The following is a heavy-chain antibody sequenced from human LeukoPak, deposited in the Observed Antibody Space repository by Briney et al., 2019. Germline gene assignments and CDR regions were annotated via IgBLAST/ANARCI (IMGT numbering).Heavy chain of an antibody. CDR1: GFTFSSDG. D-gene: IGHD3-9*01. Sequence: GGSLRLSCAASGFTFSSDGMDWVRQAPGKGLEWVAVISYDGSNKYYADSVKGRFTISRDNSKNTLYLQMNSLRAEDTAVYYCANYSCFGGLRYSTWLFASSAFDIWGQGTMVTVSS. CDR2: ISYDGSNK. CDR3: ANYSCFGGLRYSTWLFASSAFDI. J-gene: IGHJ3*02. V-gene: IGHV3-30*18.